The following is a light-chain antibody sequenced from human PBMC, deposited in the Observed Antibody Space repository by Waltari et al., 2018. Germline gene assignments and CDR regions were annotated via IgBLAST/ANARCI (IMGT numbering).Light chain of an antibody. V-gene: IGKV1-5*01. CDR2: DAS. CDR1: QSISSS. J-gene: IGKJ4*01. Sequence: DTQMTQSPSTLSASVGDRVTITCRAGQSISSSLAWYQQKPGRAPRLLIYDASTLESGVPLRFSGSGSGTEFTLTISKLQPDDFATYYCQHGNTFPLTFGGGTKVEIK. CDR3: QHGNTFPLT.